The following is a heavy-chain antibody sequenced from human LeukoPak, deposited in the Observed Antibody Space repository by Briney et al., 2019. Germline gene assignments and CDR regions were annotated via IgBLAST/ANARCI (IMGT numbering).Heavy chain of an antibody. Sequence: GGSLRLSCAASGFTFSGYGMHWVRQAPGKGLEWVAVISYGGSYKYYADSVQGRFTISRDNSKNTLYLQMNSLRAEDTAVYSCARDTRWSLDYWGQGTLVTVSS. D-gene: IGHD2-8*01. CDR3: ARDTRWSLDY. CDR1: GFTFSGYG. CDR2: ISYGGSYK. J-gene: IGHJ4*02. V-gene: IGHV3-30*03.